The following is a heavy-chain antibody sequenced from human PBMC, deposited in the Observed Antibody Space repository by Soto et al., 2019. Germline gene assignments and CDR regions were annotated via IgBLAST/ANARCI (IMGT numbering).Heavy chain of an antibody. Sequence: EVHLVESGGGLVQPGGSLRVSCAASGFTLRSHRIHWVRQAPGKGLEWVSRIDTDGGGTSYADSVKGRFTISTDNAENTVYLQMNGLRVEDTAVYYCATVFDVWGQGTLVTVSS. CDR2: IDTDGGGT. V-gene: IGHV3-74*01. CDR1: GFTLRSHR. J-gene: IGHJ4*02. D-gene: IGHD4-17*01. CDR3: ATVFDV.